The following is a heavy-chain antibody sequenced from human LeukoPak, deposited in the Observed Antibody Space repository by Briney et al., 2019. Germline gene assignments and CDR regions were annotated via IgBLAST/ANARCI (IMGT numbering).Heavy chain of an antibody. D-gene: IGHD3-22*01. CDR3: AKDSTNNHYYHSNPGYFDY. CDR2: ISGSGGST. V-gene: IGHV3-23*01. CDR1: GFTFSSYA. Sequence: PGGSLRLSCAASGFTFSSYAMSWVRQAPGKGLEWVSAISGSGGSTYYADSVKGRFTISRDNSKNTLYLQMNSLRAEDTAVYYCAKDSTNNHYYHSNPGYFDYWGQGTLVTVSS. J-gene: IGHJ4*02.